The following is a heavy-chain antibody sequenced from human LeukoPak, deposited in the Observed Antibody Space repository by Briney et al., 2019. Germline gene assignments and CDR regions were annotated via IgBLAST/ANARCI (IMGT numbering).Heavy chain of an antibody. Sequence: SETLSLTCAVFGGSFSAYYWSWIRQPPEKGLEWIGEINHSGSTNYNPSLKSRVTISVDTSKNQFSLKLSSVTAADTAVYYCARAIAVAGRGPLDYWGQGTLVTVSS. CDR2: INHSGST. D-gene: IGHD6-19*01. J-gene: IGHJ4*02. CDR3: ARAIAVAGRGPLDY. CDR1: GGSFSAYY. V-gene: IGHV4-34*01.